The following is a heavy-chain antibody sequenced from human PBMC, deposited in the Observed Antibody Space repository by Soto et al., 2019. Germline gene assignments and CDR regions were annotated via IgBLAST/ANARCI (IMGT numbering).Heavy chain of an antibody. CDR2: IIPILGIA. CDR3: ARDSPLDIVVVPAATSSQNHAFDI. V-gene: IGHV1-69*08. Sequence: QVQLVQSGAEVKKPGSSVKVSCKASGGTFSSYTISWVRQAPGQGLEWMGRIIPILGIANYAQKFQGRVTLTADKSQSTAYMEISSMRSEDTAVYYCARDSPLDIVVVPAATSSQNHAFDIWGQGKMETVSS. D-gene: IGHD2-2*03. CDR1: GGTFSSYT. J-gene: IGHJ3*02.